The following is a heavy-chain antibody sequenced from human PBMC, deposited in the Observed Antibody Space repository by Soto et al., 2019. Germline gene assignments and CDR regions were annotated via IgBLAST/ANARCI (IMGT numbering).Heavy chain of an antibody. CDR1: GGSISSYY. CDR3: ARHEVRGDDTGPYYYYYYMDV. V-gene: IGHV4-59*08. CDR2: IYYSGST. D-gene: IGHD3-10*01. J-gene: IGHJ6*03. Sequence: SETLSLTCTVSGGSISSYYWSWIRQPPGKGLEWIGYIYYSGSTNYNPSLKSRVTISVDTSKNQFSLKLSSVTAADTAVYYCARHEVRGDDTGPYYYYYYMDVWAKGTTVTVSS.